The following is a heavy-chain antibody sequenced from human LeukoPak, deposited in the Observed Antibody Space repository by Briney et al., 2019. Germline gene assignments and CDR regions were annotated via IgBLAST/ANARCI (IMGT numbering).Heavy chain of an antibody. CDR2: IYYTGGT. CDR1: GGSIGSNY. D-gene: IGHD6-19*01. V-gene: IGHV4-59*08. Sequence: SETLSLTCTVSGGSIGSNYWAWIRQPPGKGLEYIGYIYYTGGTNYNPSLKSRVTISVDTSKNQFSLKLSSVTAADTAVYFCAKYGNSGWVIDNWGQGALVTVSS. J-gene: IGHJ4*02. CDR3: AKYGNSGWVIDN.